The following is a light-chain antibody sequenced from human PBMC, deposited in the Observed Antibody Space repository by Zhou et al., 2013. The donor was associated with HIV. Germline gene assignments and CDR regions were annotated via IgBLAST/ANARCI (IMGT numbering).Light chain of an antibody. Sequence: EIVMTQSPGTLSVSPGERATLSCRASQSVGRSLAWYQQKPGQAPRFLIYGASARATGIPARFSGSGSGTEFTLTISSLQSEDFAVYYCQQYNNWPPGTFGQGTKVEIK. CDR2: GAS. V-gene: IGKV3-15*01. CDR3: QQYNNWPPGT. CDR1: QSVGRS. J-gene: IGKJ1*01.